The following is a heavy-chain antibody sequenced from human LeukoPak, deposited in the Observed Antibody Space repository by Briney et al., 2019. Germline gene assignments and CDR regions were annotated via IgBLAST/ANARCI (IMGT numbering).Heavy chain of an antibody. CDR1: GFTVSSSY. CDR2: IYSAGST. J-gene: IGHJ4*02. V-gene: IGHV3-53*01. D-gene: IGHD6-13*01. CDR3: ARGPMYSTSYYAPDY. Sequence: GGSLRLSCAASGFTVSSSYMSWVRQPPGKGLEWVSVIYSAGSTYYADSVKGRFTISRDNSKSTLSLQMNSLRAEDTAVYYCARGPMYSTSYYAPDYWGQGTPVTVSS.